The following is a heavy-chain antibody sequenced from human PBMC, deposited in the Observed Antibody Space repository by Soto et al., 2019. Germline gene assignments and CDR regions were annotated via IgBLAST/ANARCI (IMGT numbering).Heavy chain of an antibody. CDR2: VHYSGTT. J-gene: IGHJ4*02. CDR3: ARRWSGTDY. CDR1: GGSISHYY. Sequence: QVQLQETGPGLVKPSETLILTCTVSGGSISHYYWNWIRQPPGKGPEWIGYVHYSGTTSYNPSLKSRVTIALDTPNNQFALRLTSVTAADTAVYYGARRWSGTDYWGQGTLVTVSS. V-gene: IGHV4-59*01. D-gene: IGHD3-10*01.